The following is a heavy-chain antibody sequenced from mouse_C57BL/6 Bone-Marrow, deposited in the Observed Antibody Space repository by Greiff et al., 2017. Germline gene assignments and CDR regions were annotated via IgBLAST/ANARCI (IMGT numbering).Heavy chain of an antibody. Sequence: QVQLQQPGAELVKPGASVKMSCKASGYTFTSYWITWVKQRPGQGLEWIGDIYPGSGSTNYNEKFKSKATLTVDTSSSTAYMQLSSLTSGDSAVYYCARRRFYYGNLDDWGQGTTLTVSS. V-gene: IGHV1-55*01. CDR3: ARRRFYYGNLDD. D-gene: IGHD2-1*01. CDR1: GYTFTSYW. J-gene: IGHJ2*01. CDR2: IYPGSGST.